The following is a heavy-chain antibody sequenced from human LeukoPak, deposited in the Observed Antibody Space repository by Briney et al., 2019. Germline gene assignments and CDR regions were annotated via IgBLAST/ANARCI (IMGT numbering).Heavy chain of an antibody. J-gene: IGHJ4*02. Sequence: PGGSVRLSCAASGFTFSSYWMHWVRQAPGKGLVWVSRINSDGSSTSYADSVKGRFTISRDNAKNTLYLQMNSLRAEDTAVYYCARAEYSSSSTPFDYWGQGTLVTVSS. CDR1: GFTFSSYW. V-gene: IGHV3-74*01. D-gene: IGHD6-6*01. CDR3: ARAEYSSSSTPFDY. CDR2: INSDGSST.